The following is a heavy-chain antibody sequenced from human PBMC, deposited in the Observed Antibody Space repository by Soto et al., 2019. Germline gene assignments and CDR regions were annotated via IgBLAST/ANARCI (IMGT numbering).Heavy chain of an antibody. CDR3: TRPYGSGSRREYYFDY. J-gene: IGHJ4*02. CDR1: GFTFGDYA. Sequence: GGSLRLSCTASGFTFGDYAMSWFRQAPGKGLEWVGFIRSKAYGGTTEYAASVKGRFTISRDDSKSIAYLEMNSLKTEDTAVYYCTRPYGSGSRREYYFDYWGQGTLVTVSS. CDR2: IRSKAYGGTT. D-gene: IGHD3-10*01. V-gene: IGHV3-49*03.